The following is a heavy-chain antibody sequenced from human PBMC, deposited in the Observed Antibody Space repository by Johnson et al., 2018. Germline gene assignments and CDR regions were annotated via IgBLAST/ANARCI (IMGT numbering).Heavy chain of an antibody. V-gene: IGHV3-66*02. CDR3: ANYMDV. CDR2: IYRNGDT. CDR1: AVTVNSNY. J-gene: IGHJ6*03. Sequence: VQLVEAGGGLVQPGGSLRLSCAASAVTVNSNYMSWVRQAPGTGLEWVPSIYRNGDTYYAESVKGRFSISRDYSKNTLYLQMNSLRTEDTAVYYCANYMDVRGKGTTVTVSS.